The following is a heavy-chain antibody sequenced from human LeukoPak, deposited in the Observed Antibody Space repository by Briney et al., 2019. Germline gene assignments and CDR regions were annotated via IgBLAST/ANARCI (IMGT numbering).Heavy chain of an antibody. V-gene: IGHV3-66*01. CDR3: AREGYYYDSSGSITPGN. CDR1: GFTVSSNY. Sequence: GGSLRLSCAASGFTVSSNYMSWVRQAPGKGLEWVSVIYSGGSTYYADSVKGRFTISRDNSKNTLYLQMNSLRAEDTAVYYCAREGYYYDSSGSITPGNWGQGTLVTVSS. CDR2: IYSGGST. D-gene: IGHD3-22*01. J-gene: IGHJ4*02.